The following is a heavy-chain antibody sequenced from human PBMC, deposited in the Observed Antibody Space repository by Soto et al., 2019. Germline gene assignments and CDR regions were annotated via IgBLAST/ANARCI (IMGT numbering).Heavy chain of an antibody. CDR1: GLPFSRYE. CDR2: IRRTCETI. V-gene: IGHV3-48*03. D-gene: IGHD3-3*01. Sequence: EAQLVESGGGLVQPGGSLILSCTAFGLPFSRYEMMWVRQAPGVGLDWISYIRRTCETINYSDPVKGRLTVSRYNDKNPLYLQMNGLRAEDSGIYYCASAFFGGPFGYCGQGTLVTVSS. CDR3: ASAFFGGPFGY. J-gene: IGHJ4*02.